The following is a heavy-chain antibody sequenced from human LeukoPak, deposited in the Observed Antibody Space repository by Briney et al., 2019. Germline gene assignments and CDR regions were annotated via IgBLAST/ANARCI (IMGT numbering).Heavy chain of an antibody. D-gene: IGHD3-9*01. CDR1: GFTFSNYA. J-gene: IGHJ3*02. CDR2: ISYDGNNK. CDR3: ARPRLRYFDLLGEEGGDAFDI. Sequence: GGSLRLSCAASGFTFSNYAMHWVRQAPGLGLEWVTLISYDGNNKYYADSVKGRFTISRDNSKNTVYLQMNGLRAEDTAVYYCARPRLRYFDLLGEEGGDAFDIWGQGTLVTVSS. V-gene: IGHV3-30-3*01.